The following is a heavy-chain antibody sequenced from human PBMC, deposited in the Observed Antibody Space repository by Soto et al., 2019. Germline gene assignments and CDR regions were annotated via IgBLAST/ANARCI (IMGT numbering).Heavy chain of an antibody. J-gene: IGHJ4*02. CDR2: MNPNSGNT. D-gene: IGHD3-22*01. CDR1: GYTFTSYD. CDR3: ARDLTRYYDSPGY. Sequence: QVQLVQSGAEVKKPGASVKVSCKASGYTFTSYDINWVRQATGQGLEWMGWMNPNSGNTGYAQKFQGRVTMTRNTSIRTAYMELSSLRYEDTAVYYCARDLTRYYDSPGYWGQGTLVTVSS. V-gene: IGHV1-8*01.